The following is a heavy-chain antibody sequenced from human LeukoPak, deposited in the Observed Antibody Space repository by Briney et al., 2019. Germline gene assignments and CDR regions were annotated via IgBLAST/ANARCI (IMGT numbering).Heavy chain of an antibody. V-gene: IGHV4-59*01. CDR2: IYYSGST. D-gene: IGHD4-17*01. Sequence: SETLSLTCTVSGGSMSNNYWRWIRQPPGKGPEWIGYIYYSGSTNYNPSLRSRLTISVDTSKNQFSLKLTSVTAADTAVYYCARRTTTFFDYWGQGTLVTVSS. CDR3: ARRTTTFFDY. CDR1: GGSMSNNY. J-gene: IGHJ4*02.